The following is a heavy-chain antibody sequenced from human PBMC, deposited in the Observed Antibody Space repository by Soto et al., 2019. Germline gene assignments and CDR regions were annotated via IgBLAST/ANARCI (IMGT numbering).Heavy chain of an antibody. CDR3: ARDWLVDYYYYYGMDV. V-gene: IGHV3-48*03. CDR2: ISSSGSPI. D-gene: IGHD6-19*01. Sequence: KGLEWVSYISSSGSPIYYADSVKGRFTISRDNAKNSLYLQMNSLRADDTAVYYCARDWLVDYYYYYGMDVWGQGTTVTVSS. J-gene: IGHJ6*02.